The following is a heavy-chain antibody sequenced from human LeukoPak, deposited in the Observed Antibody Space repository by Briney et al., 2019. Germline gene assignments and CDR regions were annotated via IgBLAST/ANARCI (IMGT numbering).Heavy chain of an antibody. CDR2: IGVGVGIT. V-gene: IGHV3-23*01. Sequence: GGSLRLSCAASRFTVISDTMSWGRQAPGEGLYWVSAIGVGVGITYYTDSVKGRFTISRDYSKNMRNLRVEDTAVYYCAKVRRLDDETVAGSFYFDYWGQGTLVTVSS. D-gene: IGHD6-19*01. CDR1: RFTVISDT. CDR3: AKVRRLDDETVAGSFYFDY. J-gene: IGHJ4*02.